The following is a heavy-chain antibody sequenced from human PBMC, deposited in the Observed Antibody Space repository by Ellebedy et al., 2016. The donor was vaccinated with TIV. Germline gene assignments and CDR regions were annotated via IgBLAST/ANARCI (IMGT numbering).Heavy chain of an antibody. CDR2: ISGTGGSP. V-gene: IGHV3-23*01. D-gene: IGHD2/OR15-2a*01. J-gene: IGHJ3*02. CDR3: AKDRRLFPVSFEI. Sequence: PGGSLRLSCAASGFTFSNYAMTWVRQAPGKGLEWVSSISGTGGSPYYAGSVRGRFTISRDNSKSTLFLQMDRLRAEDTALYYWAKDRRLFPVSFEIWGQGTVVTVSP. CDR1: GFTFSNYA.